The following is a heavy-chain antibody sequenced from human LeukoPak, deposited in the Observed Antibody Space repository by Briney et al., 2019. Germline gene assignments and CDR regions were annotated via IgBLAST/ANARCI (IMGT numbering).Heavy chain of an antibody. CDR2: VSSSSGTI. CDR1: GFTFSTSS. J-gene: IGHJ4*02. V-gene: IGHV3-48*01. CDR3: AGLLVCSTTSCYGVDY. Sequence: GGSLRLSCVASGFTFSTSSMNWVRQAPGKGLEWISHVSSSSGTIYYADSVKGRFTISRDNARNSLYLQMSSLRSEDTAVYYCAGLLVCSTTSCYGVDYWGQGTLVTVSS. D-gene: IGHD2-2*01.